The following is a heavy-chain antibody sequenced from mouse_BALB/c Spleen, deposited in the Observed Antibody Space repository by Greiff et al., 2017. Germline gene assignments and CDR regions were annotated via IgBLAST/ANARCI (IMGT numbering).Heavy chain of an antibody. V-gene: IGHV2-9*02. J-gene: IGHJ4*01. CDR1: GFSLTSYG. CDR2: IWAGGST. Sequence: VQVVESGPGLVAPSQSLSITCTVSGFSLTSYGVHWVRQPPGKGLEWLGVIWAGGSTNYNSALMSRLSISKDNSKSQVFLKMNSLQTDDTAMYYCARDGNYVGYAMDYWGQGTSVTVSS. D-gene: IGHD2-1*01. CDR3: ARDGNYVGYAMDY.